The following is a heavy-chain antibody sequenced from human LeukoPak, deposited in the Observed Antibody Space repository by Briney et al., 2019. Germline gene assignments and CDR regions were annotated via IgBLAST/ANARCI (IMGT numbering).Heavy chain of an antibody. V-gene: IGHV4-39*01. CDR1: GGSISSSSSY. CDR3: ARGYYHSGSYYNFDF. J-gene: IGHJ4*02. CDR2: IYYSGNT. D-gene: IGHD3-10*01. Sequence: SETLSLTCTVSGGSISSSSSYWGWIRQPPGKGLEWIGIIYYSGNTYYNPSLKSRVTIYVDTSENQFSLRLSSVTAADTAVYYCARGYYHSGSYYNFDFWGQGTLVTVSS.